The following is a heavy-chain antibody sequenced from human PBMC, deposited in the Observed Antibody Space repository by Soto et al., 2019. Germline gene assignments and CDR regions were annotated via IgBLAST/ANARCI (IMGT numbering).Heavy chain of an antibody. CDR2: ISGSGGNT. Sequence: EVQLLESGGGLVQPGGSLRLSCAASGFTFGSYAMSWVRQAPGKGLEWVSAISGSGGNTYYADSVKGRFTISRDNSNNTLYLQMNSLRVEDTAVYYCAKDRGLGGGSCHDYWGQGILVTVSS. V-gene: IGHV3-23*01. J-gene: IGHJ4*02. CDR1: GFTFGSYA. D-gene: IGHD2-15*01. CDR3: AKDRGLGGGSCHDY.